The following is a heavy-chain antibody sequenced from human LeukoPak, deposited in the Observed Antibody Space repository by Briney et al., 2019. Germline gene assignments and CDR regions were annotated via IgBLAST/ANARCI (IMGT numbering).Heavy chain of an antibody. CDR1: GSTFSSYT. D-gene: IGHD3-3*01. V-gene: IGHV1-69*04. Sequence: GASVKVSCKASGSTFSSYTISWVRQAPGQGLEWMGRIIPILGIANYAQKFQGRVTITADKSTSTAYMELSSLRSEDTAVYYCAREMYYDFWSGPLNSGYAFDIWGQGTMVTVSS. CDR2: IIPILGIA. CDR3: AREMYYDFWSGPLNSGYAFDI. J-gene: IGHJ3*02.